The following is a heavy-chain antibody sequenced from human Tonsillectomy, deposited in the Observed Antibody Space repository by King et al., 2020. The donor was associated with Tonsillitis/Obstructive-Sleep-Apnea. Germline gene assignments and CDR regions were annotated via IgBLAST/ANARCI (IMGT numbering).Heavy chain of an antibody. Sequence: VQLVESGGGVVQPGRSLRLSCAASGFSFSTFGMHWVRQAPGKGLEWVAVIWYDGSTEYYGDSVKGRFTISRDNSKNTLYLQMNSLRAEDTAVYFCARDRSGTLPKVFYYMDVWGKGTTVTVSS. CDR3: ARDRSGTLPKVFYYMDV. D-gene: IGHD1-26*01. J-gene: IGHJ6*03. CDR2: IWYDGSTE. CDR1: GFSFSTFG. V-gene: IGHV3-33*01.